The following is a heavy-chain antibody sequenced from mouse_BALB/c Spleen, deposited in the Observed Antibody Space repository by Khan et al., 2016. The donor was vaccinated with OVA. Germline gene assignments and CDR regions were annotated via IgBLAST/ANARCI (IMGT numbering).Heavy chain of an antibody. D-gene: IGHD3-2*02. CDR3: GREEALYYFDY. CDR1: GYIFTSYW. V-gene: IGHV1-76*01. CDR2: IYPGTGNT. J-gene: IGHJ2*01. Sequence: QVQLKQSGAELVRPGASVKLSCKTSGYIFTSYWIHWVKQRPGQGLEWIARIYPGTGNTYYNENFKGKATLTADNSSSTAYMQLSSLKSEDSAVYCCGREEALYYFDYWGQGTTLTGSS.